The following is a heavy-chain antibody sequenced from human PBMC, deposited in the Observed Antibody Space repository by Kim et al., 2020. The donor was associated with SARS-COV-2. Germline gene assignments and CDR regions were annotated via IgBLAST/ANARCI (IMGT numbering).Heavy chain of an antibody. J-gene: IGHJ4*02. Sequence: GGTKYYADSVKGRFTMSKDNSKNMVYLQMHALRAEDTALYYCAKGGSGDWGQGTLVTVSS. CDR3: AKGGSGD. D-gene: IGHD1-26*01. CDR2: GGTK. V-gene: IGHV3-53*01.